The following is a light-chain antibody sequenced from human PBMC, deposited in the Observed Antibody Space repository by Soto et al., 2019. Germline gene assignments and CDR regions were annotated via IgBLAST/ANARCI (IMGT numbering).Light chain of an antibody. J-gene: IGKJ1*01. CDR1: QSVPSRY. Sequence: ILLTRSPGTLSLSPGERATLSCRGSQSVPSRYLAWYQQKPGQDARLLIYGVSSRATGIPDRFSGSGSGKDFTLTISRLDSEDFAVYYCQQYDNSAWTFGQGTKVDIK. CDR2: GVS. CDR3: QQYDNSAWT. V-gene: IGKV3-20*01.